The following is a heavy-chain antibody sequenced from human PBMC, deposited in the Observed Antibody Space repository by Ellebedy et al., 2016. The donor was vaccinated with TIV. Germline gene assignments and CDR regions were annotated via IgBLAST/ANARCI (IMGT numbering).Heavy chain of an antibody. V-gene: IGHV1-46*04. D-gene: IGHD5-18*01. J-gene: IGHJ5*02. Sequence: ASVKVSCKASGYTFTSYYMHWVRQAPGQGLEWMGIINPSGGSTTYAQMLQGRVTMTRDTSTSKVYMELSSLRSEDTAVYYCARDNRIQLWLGWFDPWGQGTLVTVSS. CDR3: ARDNRIQLWLGWFDP. CDR1: GYTFTSYY. CDR2: INPSGGST.